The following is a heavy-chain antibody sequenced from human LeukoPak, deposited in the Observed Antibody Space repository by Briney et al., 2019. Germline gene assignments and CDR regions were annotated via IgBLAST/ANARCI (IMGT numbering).Heavy chain of an antibody. J-gene: IGHJ5*02. Sequence: SETLSLTCTVSGGSISSGSYYWGWIRQPPGKGLEWIGSIYYSGSTYYNPSLKSRVTISVDTSKNQFSLKLSSVTAADTAVYYCARHLPIAAAGTWWFDPWGQGTLVTVSS. V-gene: IGHV4-39*01. D-gene: IGHD6-13*01. CDR1: GGSISSGSYY. CDR3: ARHLPIAAAGTWWFDP. CDR2: IYYSGST.